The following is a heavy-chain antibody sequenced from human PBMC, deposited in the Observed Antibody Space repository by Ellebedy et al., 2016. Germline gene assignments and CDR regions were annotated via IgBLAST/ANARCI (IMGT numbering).Heavy chain of an antibody. D-gene: IGHD3-22*01. CDR3: ARDPGMIVVVTDFDY. CDR1: GFTFSSYA. CDR2: ISYDGSNK. J-gene: IGHJ4*02. Sequence: GESLKISCAASGFTFSSYAMHWVRQAPGKGLEWVAVISYDGSNKYYADSVKGRFTISRDNSKNTLYLQMNSLRAEDTAVYYCARDPGMIVVVTDFDYWGQGTLVTVSS. V-gene: IGHV3-30-3*01.